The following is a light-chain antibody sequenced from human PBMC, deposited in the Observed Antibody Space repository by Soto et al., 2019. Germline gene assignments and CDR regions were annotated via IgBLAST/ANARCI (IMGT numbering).Light chain of an antibody. Sequence: EIVMTQSPATLSVSPGERATLSCRASQSVSSDLAWYHQKPGQAPRLLIYGASTRATGIPARFSGSGSGTEFTLTINSLQSEDFAVYYCQQYCCSPLTFGGGTKVEI. CDR2: GAS. CDR3: QQYCCSPLT. V-gene: IGKV3-15*01. CDR1: QSVSSD. J-gene: IGKJ4*01.